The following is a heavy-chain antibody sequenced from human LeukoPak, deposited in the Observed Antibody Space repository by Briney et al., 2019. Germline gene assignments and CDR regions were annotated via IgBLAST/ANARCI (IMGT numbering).Heavy chain of an antibody. Sequence: SETLSLTCAVSGASLDSGAYYWGWIRQSPGRGLECIASIHFSGNTYYQPSLKSRAALPVDTSKNQFPLSLTSAPSADTAIYCCASHKIQRSLGGVPDWFDPWGQGTLGTVSS. V-gene: IGHV4-39*06. CDR2: IHFSGNT. D-gene: IGHD3-3*01. CDR1: GASLDSGAYY. J-gene: IGHJ5*02. CDR3: ASHKIQRSLGGVPDWFDP.